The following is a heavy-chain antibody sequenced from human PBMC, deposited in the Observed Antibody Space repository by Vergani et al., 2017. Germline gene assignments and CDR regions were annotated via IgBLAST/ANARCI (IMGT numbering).Heavy chain of an antibody. CDR1: GFTFSDYY. D-gene: IGHD3-10*01. CDR2: ISSSSSYT. J-gene: IGHJ3*02. V-gene: IGHV3-11*05. Sequence: VQLVESGGGLVKPGGSLRLSCAASGFTFSDYYMSWIRQAPGKGLEWVSYISSSSSYTNYADSVKGRFTISRDNAKNSLYLQMNSLRAEDTAVYYCARDDHYYGSGRDAFDIWGQGTMVTVSS. CDR3: ARDDHYYGSGRDAFDI.